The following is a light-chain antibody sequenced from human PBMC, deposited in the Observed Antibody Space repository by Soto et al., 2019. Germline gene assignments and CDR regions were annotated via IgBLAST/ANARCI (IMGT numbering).Light chain of an antibody. J-gene: IGKJ5*01. CDR2: DAS. V-gene: IGKV3-11*01. Sequence: EIVLTHSPATLALSPGESAALSCRASQSVSSYLAWYQQKPGQAPRLLIYDASNRATGIPARFSGTGSGTDFTLTINNLEPEDFAVYYCQVRTNWSIAFGRGTRLEI. CDR1: QSVSSY. CDR3: QVRTNWSIA.